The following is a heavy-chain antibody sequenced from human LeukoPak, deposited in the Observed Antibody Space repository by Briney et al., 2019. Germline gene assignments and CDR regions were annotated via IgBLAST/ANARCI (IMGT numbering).Heavy chain of an antibody. CDR1: GGSISSSSYY. J-gene: IGHJ5*02. CDR2: IYYSGST. Sequence: PSETLSHTCTVSGGSISSSSYYWGWIRQPPGKGLERIGSIYYSGSTYYNPSLKSRVTISVDTSKNQFSLELSSVTAADTAVYYCARGGGVLRFLEWLSRTLNWFDPWGQGTLVTVSS. V-gene: IGHV4-39*07. D-gene: IGHD3-3*01. CDR3: ARGGGVLRFLEWLSRTLNWFDP.